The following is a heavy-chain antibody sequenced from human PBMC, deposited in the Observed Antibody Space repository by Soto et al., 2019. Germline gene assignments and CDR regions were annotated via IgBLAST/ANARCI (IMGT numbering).Heavy chain of an antibody. CDR1: GYTFTSYD. V-gene: IGHV1-8*01. Sequence: QVQLVQSGAEVKKPGASVKVSCKASGYTFTSYDINWVRQATGQGLEWMGWMNPNSGNTGYAQKFQARVTITSPTCKRTAYMELSSLRSEDTAVYYCARKGTTYHYYGMDVWCQGTTVTDSS. CDR3: ARKGTTYHYYGMDV. J-gene: IGHJ6*02. D-gene: IGHD2-2*01. CDR2: MNPNSGNT.